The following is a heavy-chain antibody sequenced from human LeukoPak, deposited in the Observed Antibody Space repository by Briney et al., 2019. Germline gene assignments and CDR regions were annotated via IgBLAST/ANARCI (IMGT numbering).Heavy chain of an antibody. J-gene: IGHJ6*02. CDR1: GFTFSSYS. V-gene: IGHV3-48*01. CDR3: ASWPGRDSNRLTRYYYYYGMDV. D-gene: IGHD4-11*01. CDR2: ISSSSSTI. Sequence: GGSLRLSCAASGFTFSSYSMNWVRQAPGKGLEWVSYISSSSSTIYYADSVKGRFTISRDNAKDSLYLQMNSLRAEDTAVYYCASWPGRDSNRLTRYYYYYGMDVWGQGTTVTVSS.